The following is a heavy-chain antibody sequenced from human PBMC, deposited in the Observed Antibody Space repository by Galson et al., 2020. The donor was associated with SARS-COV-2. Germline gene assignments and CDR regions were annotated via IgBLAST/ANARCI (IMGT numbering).Heavy chain of an antibody. Sequence: GESLKISCASSGFTFSSYAMSWVRQAPGKGLEWVSAISGSGGSTYYADSVKGRFTISRDNSKNTLYLQMNSLRAEDTAVYYCAREGDCTNGVCYGMDVWGQGTTVTVSS. J-gene: IGHJ6*02. CDR3: AREGDCTNGVCYGMDV. CDR1: GFTFSSYA. CDR2: ISGSGGST. V-gene: IGHV3-23*01. D-gene: IGHD2-8*01.